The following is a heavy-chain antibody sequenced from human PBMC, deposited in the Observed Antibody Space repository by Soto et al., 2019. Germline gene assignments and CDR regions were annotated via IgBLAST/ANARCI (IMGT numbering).Heavy chain of an antibody. Sequence: QVQLVESGGGVVQPGRSLRLSCAASGFSFSNCGMHWVRQAPGKGLEWVAAISSDGSDKYYSESVKGRFTISRDNSKNSLFLQTNSLRVEDTAVYYCVKGSEVARQELDYWGQGTLVTVSS. D-gene: IGHD2-15*01. CDR3: VKGSEVARQELDY. CDR1: GFSFSNCG. CDR2: ISSDGSDK. J-gene: IGHJ4*02. V-gene: IGHV3-30*18.